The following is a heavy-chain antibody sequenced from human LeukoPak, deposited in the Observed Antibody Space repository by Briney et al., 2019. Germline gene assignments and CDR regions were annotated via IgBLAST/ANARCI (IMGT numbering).Heavy chain of an antibody. CDR1: GGSISSYY. J-gene: IGHJ4*02. CDR2: IYYSGST. Sequence: SETLSLTCTVSGGSISSYYWSWLRQPPGKGLEWIGYIYYSGSTNYNPSLKSRVTISVDTSKNQFSLKLSSVTAADKAVYYCARVVYSGYSDYWGQGTLVTVSS. CDR3: ARVVYSGYSDY. V-gene: IGHV4-59*01. D-gene: IGHD1-26*01.